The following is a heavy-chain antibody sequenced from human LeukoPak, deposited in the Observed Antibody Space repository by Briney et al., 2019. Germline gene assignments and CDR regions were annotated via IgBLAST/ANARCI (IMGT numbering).Heavy chain of an antibody. D-gene: IGHD5-12*01. CDR1: GGSISSYY. CDR3: ARDTGYSDYGGYGMDV. V-gene: IGHV4-59*01. CDR2: SHYSGST. Sequence: ASETLSLTCTVSGGSISSYYWSWIRQPPGKGLEWIGYSHYSGSTNYNPSLMSRVTISVDTSENQFSLKLSSVTAADTAVYYCARDTGYSDYGGYGMDVWGQGTTVTVSS. J-gene: IGHJ6*02.